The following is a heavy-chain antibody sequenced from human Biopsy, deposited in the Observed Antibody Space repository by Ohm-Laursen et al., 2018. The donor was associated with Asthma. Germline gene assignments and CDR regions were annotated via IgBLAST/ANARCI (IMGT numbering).Heavy chain of an antibody. J-gene: IGHJ4*02. Sequence: SLRLSCAAPGFTFSSYWMSWVRQAPGKGLEWVANIKQDGSEKYYVDSVKGRFTISRDNAKNSLYLQMNSLRAEDTAVYYCAREGHEYCSSTSCASFDYWGQGTLVTVSS. CDR3: AREGHEYCSSTSCASFDY. V-gene: IGHV3-7*01. CDR2: IKQDGSEK. D-gene: IGHD2-2*01. CDR1: GFTFSSYW.